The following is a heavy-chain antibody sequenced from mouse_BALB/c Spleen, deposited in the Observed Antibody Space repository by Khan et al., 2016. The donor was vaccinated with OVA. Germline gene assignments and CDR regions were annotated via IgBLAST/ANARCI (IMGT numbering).Heavy chain of an antibody. Sequence: QIQLVQSGPELKKPGETVKISCKASGYTFTNYGINWVKQAPGKGLKWMGWINTYTGETTYADDFKGRFAFSLETSASTAYLQINILKNEDTAKYVCARMKPDWYFDLWGAGTTVTVSS. CDR2: INTYTGET. J-gene: IGHJ1*01. CDR1: GYTFTNYG. V-gene: IGHV9-3-1*01. CDR3: ARMKPDWYFDL.